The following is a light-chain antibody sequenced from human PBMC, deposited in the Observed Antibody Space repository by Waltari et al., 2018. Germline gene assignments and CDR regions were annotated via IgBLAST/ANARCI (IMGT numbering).Light chain of an antibody. J-gene: IGKJ4*01. CDR2: KAS. CDR1: QSIGHR. V-gene: IGKV1-5*03. Sequence: DVRLTQSPSIQSASVGDRVTITCRASQSIGHRLAWYQQSPGKAPKPLIYKASTLENGVPARFSGSGSGTEFTLTISGLQPDDFATFYCQHCGADCYFGGGSKVDMK. CDR3: QHCGADCY.